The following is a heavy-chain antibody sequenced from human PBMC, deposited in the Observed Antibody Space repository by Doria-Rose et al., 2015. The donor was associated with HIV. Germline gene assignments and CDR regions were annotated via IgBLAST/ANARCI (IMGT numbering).Heavy chain of an antibody. J-gene: IGHJ4*02. D-gene: IGHD1-26*01. CDR2: IFYTGST. Sequence: QVQLQESGPGLVKPSETLSLACSVSGGSISHYYWSWIRQPPGNGLEYIGDIFYTGSTNYSTSLKSRVSISIDTSKNKFSLRLSSVTAADTAVYYCARVLSGTYDYWGQGTLVTVSS. CDR1: GGSISHYY. V-gene: IGHV4-59*01. CDR3: ARVLSGTYDY.